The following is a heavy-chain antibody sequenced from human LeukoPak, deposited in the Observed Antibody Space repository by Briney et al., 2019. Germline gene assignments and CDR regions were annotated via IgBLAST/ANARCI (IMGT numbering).Heavy chain of an antibody. CDR1: GYTFTSYG. Sequence: GASVKVSCKASGYTFTSYGISWVRQAPGQGLEWMGWISAYNGNTNYAQKLQGRVTMTTDTSTSTAYMELRSLRSDDTAVYYCAVPRRSGAGTTSYYYYGMDVWGQGTTVTVSS. CDR2: ISAYNGNT. J-gene: IGHJ6*02. D-gene: IGHD1/OR15-1a*01. CDR3: AVPRRSGAGTTSYYYYGMDV. V-gene: IGHV1-18*01.